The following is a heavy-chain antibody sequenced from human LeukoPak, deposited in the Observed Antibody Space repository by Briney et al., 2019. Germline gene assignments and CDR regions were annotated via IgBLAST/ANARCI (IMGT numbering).Heavy chain of an antibody. CDR2: IGTAGDT. D-gene: IGHD5-18*01. Sequence: LSGGSLRLSCAASGFTFSSYDMHWVRQATGKGLEWVSAIGTAGDTYYPGSVKGRFTISRENAKNSLYLQMNSLRAEDTAVYYCARGSYGLIRYYYYGMDVWGQGTTVTVSS. J-gene: IGHJ6*02. V-gene: IGHV3-13*01. CDR1: GFTFSSYD. CDR3: ARGSYGLIRYYYYGMDV.